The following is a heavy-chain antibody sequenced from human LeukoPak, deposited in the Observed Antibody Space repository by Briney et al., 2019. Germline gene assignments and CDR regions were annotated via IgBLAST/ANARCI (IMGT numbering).Heavy chain of an antibody. J-gene: IGHJ6*02. Sequence: GGSLRLSCAASGFTVSSNYMNWVRQAPGKGLEWVSGISGSGGSTYYADSVKGRFIISRDKSRKTLYLQMNSLRAEDTAVYYCAKDYLGHCSGGSCYGMDVWGQGTTVTVSS. CDR2: ISGSGGST. CDR3: AKDYLGHCSGGSCYGMDV. CDR1: GFTVSSNY. D-gene: IGHD2-15*01. V-gene: IGHV3-23*01.